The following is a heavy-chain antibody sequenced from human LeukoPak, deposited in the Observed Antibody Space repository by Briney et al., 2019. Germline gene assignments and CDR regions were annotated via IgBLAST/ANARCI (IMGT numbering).Heavy chain of an antibody. CDR1: GFTFSSYS. Sequence: GGSLRLSCAASGFTFSSYSMNWVRQAPGKGLEWVSSISSSSSYIYYADSVKGRFTISRDNAKNSLYLQMNSLRAEDTAVYYCARHDGDYSDYFDYWGQGTLVTVSS. J-gene: IGHJ4*02. CDR3: ARHDGDYSDYFDY. CDR2: ISSSSSYI. D-gene: IGHD4-17*01. V-gene: IGHV3-21*01.